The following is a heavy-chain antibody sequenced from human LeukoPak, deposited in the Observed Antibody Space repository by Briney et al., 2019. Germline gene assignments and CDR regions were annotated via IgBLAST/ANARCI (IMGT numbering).Heavy chain of an antibody. Sequence: SETLSLTCTVSGGAISSYYWSWIRQPPGKGLEWIGYIYYSGSTNYNPPLKSRVTISVDTSKNQFSLKLSSVTAADTAVYYCARGSSGEDYWGQGTLVTVPS. D-gene: IGHD6-19*01. CDR2: IYYSGST. CDR3: ARGSSGEDY. CDR1: GGAISSYY. J-gene: IGHJ4*02. V-gene: IGHV4-59*01.